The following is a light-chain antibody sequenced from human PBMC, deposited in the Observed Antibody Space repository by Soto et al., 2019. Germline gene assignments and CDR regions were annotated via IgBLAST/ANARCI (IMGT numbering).Light chain of an antibody. Sequence: EIVLTQSPGTLSLSPMERATLSCMASQSVSNNYLAWYQQKPGQAPRLLIYGASNRATGIPDRSSGSGSGTDFTLTISRLETEDFAVYYCQQYGSLITFGQGTRLEIK. J-gene: IGKJ5*01. V-gene: IGKV3-20*01. CDR2: GAS. CDR1: QSVSNNY. CDR3: QQYGSLIT.